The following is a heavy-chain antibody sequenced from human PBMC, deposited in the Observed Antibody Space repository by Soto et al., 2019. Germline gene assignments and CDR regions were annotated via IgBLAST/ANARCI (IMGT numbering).Heavy chain of an antibody. CDR2: IWYDGSNK. CDR3: ARGEDRGSYYSVY. D-gene: IGHD1-26*01. V-gene: IGHV3-33*01. Sequence: GSLRLSCASSGFTFSSYGMHWVRQAPGKGLEWVAVIWYDGSNKYYADSVKGRFTISRDNSKNTLYLQMNSLRAEDTAVYYCARGEDRGSYYSVYWGQGTLVTVSS. CDR1: GFTFSSYG. J-gene: IGHJ4*02.